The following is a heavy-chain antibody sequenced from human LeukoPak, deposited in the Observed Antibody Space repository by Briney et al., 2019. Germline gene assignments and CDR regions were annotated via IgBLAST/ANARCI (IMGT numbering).Heavy chain of an antibody. V-gene: IGHV3-21*01. CDR1: GFIFSSYT. J-gene: IGHJ4*02. D-gene: IGHD2-15*01. Sequence: GGSLRLSCTASGFIFSSYTMSWVRQAPGRGLEWVSTISGSGDNSYYADSVKGRFTISRDNAKNSVYLQMNSLRAEDTAVYYCARDEVARLPFFDYWGQGTLVTVSS. CDR3: ARDEVARLPFFDY. CDR2: ISGSGDNS.